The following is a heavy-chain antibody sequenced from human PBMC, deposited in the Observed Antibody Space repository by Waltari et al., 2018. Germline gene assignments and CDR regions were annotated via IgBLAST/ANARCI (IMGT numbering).Heavy chain of an antibody. V-gene: IGHV3-21*01. CDR3: ARDFYCSDGRCTDY. Sequence: EVQLVASGGGLVKPGGSLRLSCVVSGLNFRSYSMNWVRQAPGKGLEWVSYISDGSDYSYYADAVKGRFTISRDNAKNSLYLQMNRLRTDDTAVYYCARDFYCSDGRCTDYWGQGTLVTVSS. J-gene: IGHJ4*02. D-gene: IGHD2-15*01. CDR1: GLNFRSYS. CDR2: ISDGSDYS.